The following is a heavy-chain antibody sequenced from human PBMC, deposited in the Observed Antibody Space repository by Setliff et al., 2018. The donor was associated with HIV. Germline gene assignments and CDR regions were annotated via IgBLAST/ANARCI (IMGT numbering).Heavy chain of an antibody. Sequence: SETLSLTCAVYGGSFSNYYWSWIRQSPGKGLEWIGEINYSRNVVYNPSVRGRVTISVDTSKNQFSLKLTSVTAADTAVYYCARVSRNIAAAAGSTPYGFYLYDYYMDVWGAGTAVTVSS. CDR2: INYSRNV. D-gene: IGHD6-13*01. CDR1: GGSFSNYY. CDR3: ARVSRNIAAAAGSTPYGFYLYDYYMDV. V-gene: IGHV4-34*01. J-gene: IGHJ6*03.